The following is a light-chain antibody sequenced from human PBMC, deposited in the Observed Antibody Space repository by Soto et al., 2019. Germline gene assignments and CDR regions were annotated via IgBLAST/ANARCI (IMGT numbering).Light chain of an antibody. Sequence: QSVLTQPASVSGSPGQSITISCTGTSSDVGGYNYVSWYQQHPGIAPKLMIYEVSNRPSGVSSRFSGSKSGNTASLTISGLLAEDEADYYCAAWDDSLSGVFGGGTKVTVL. CDR1: SSDVGGYNY. CDR2: EVS. V-gene: IGLV2-14*01. CDR3: AAWDDSLSGV. J-gene: IGLJ2*01.